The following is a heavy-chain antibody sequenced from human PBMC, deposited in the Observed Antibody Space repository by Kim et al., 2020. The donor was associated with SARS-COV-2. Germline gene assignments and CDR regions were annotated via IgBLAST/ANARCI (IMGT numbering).Heavy chain of an antibody. Sequence: STYYADSVKGRFTISRDNSKNTLYLQMNSLRAEDTAVYYCANLLFRGVIIWGQGTLVTVSS. CDR2: ST. D-gene: IGHD3-10*01. CDR3: ANLLFRGVII. V-gene: IGHV3-23*01. J-gene: IGHJ4*02.